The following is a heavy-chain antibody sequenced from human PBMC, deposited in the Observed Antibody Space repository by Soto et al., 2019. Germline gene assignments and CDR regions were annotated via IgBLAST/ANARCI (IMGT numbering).Heavy chain of an antibody. Sequence: QVQLQQWGAGLLKPSETLSLTCAVYGGSFSGYYWSWIRQPPGKGLEWMGEINHSGSTNYNPSLKSRVTISVDTSKNQFSLKLSSVTAADTAVYYCARGRSVLRYFDWLYEGGFDYWGQGTLVTVSS. D-gene: IGHD3-9*01. CDR2: INHSGST. CDR1: GGSFSGYY. CDR3: ARGRSVLRYFDWLYEGGFDY. V-gene: IGHV4-34*01. J-gene: IGHJ4*02.